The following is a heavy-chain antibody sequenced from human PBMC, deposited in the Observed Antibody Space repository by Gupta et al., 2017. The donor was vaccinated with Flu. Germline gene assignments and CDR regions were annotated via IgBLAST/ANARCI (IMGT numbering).Heavy chain of an antibody. J-gene: IGHJ4*02. CDR3: AAWTQVWSPHD. CDR1: GFIFNEYN. Sequence: EVQLVESGGGLVKPGGTLRLSCAVSGFIFNEYNMNWGRQAPGKGLEGVAYINRGGTETKYADSVKGRFTISRDNARDSLFLQMDALRTEDTAIYYCAAWTQVWSPHDWGQGSLVTVSA. V-gene: IGHV3-21*04. CDR2: INRGGTET. D-gene: IGHD5-18*01.